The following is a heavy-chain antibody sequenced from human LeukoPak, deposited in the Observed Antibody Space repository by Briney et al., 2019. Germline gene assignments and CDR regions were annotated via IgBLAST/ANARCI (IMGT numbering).Heavy chain of an antibody. D-gene: IGHD2-15*01. CDR3: ARGSRQTDY. Sequence: GGSLRLSCAASGFTFSSYAMSWVRQAPGKGLEWVSSMSGSGGSTYYADSVKGRFTISRDDSKNTVYLQMSSLRADDTAVYFCARGSRQTDYWGQGTLVTVSS. CDR1: GFTFSSYA. J-gene: IGHJ4*02. V-gene: IGHV3-23*01. CDR2: MSGSGGST.